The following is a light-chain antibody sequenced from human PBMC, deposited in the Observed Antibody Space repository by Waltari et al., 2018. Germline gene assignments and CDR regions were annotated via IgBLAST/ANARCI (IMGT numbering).Light chain of an antibody. Sequence: QSVLTQPPSTSGPPGQRVTISCSGSSPNIGSNPVNWYQQLPGTAPKLLIYSNDHRPSGVPDRFSGSKSGTSASLAISGLQSEDDADYYCAAWDDSLNGWVFGGGTKLTVL. CDR1: SPNIGSNP. CDR3: AAWDDSLNGWV. CDR2: SND. V-gene: IGLV1-44*01. J-gene: IGLJ3*02.